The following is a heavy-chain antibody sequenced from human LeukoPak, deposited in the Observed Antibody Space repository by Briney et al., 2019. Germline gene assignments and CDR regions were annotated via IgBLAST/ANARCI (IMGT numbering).Heavy chain of an antibody. V-gene: IGHV3-21*01. CDR1: GFTFSRYS. CDR3: ARQQVIDFYYYYMDV. CDR2: ISISSNYI. Sequence: GGSLRLSCAASGFTFSRYSMNWVRQAPGEGLEWVSSISISSNYIYYPDSLKGRFTISRDNAKNSLYLQMNSLRAEDTAVYYCARQQVIDFYYYYMDVWGKGTTVTVSS. J-gene: IGHJ6*03. D-gene: IGHD3-16*02.